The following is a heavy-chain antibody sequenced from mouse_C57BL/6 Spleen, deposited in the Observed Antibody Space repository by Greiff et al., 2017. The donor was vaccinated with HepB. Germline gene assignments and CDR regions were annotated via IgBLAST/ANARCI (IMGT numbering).Heavy chain of an antibody. CDR1: GFTFSDYG. CDR2: ISSGSSTI. J-gene: IGHJ2*01. Sequence: EVQGVASGGGLVKPGGSLKLSCAASGFTFSDYGMHWVRQAPEKGLEWVAYISSGSSTIYYADTVKGRFTISRDNAKNTLFLQMTSLRSEETAMYYCARGTTVVEDFDYWGQGTTLTVSS. V-gene: IGHV5-17*01. CDR3: ARGTTVVEDFDY. D-gene: IGHD1-1*01.